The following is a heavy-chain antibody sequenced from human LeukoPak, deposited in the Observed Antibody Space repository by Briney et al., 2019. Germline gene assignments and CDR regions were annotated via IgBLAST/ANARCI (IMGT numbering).Heavy chain of an antibody. CDR3: ARVKDHYFDY. J-gene: IGHJ4*02. CDR2: INHSGST. V-gene: IGHV4-34*01. CDR1: GGSFSGYY. Sequence: SETLSLTCAVYGGSFSGYYWSWIRQPPGKGLEWIGEINHSGSTNYNPSLKSRVTISVDTSKNQFSLKLGSVTAADTAVYYCARVKDHYFDYWGQGTLVTVSS.